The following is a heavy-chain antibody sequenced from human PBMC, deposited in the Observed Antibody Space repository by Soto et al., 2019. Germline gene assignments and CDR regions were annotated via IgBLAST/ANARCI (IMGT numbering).Heavy chain of an antibody. D-gene: IGHD6-6*01. Sequence: GGSLRLSCAASGFTFNNYALSWVRQAPGKGLEWISTISDSGSTYYADSVKGRFTISRDNSKNTLYLQMNSLRAEDTAVYYCAKERSSIAARLGLPDHESKFDYWGQGTLVTVSS. J-gene: IGHJ4*02. CDR3: AKERSSIAARLGLPDHESKFDY. CDR2: ISDSGST. CDR1: GFTFNNYA. V-gene: IGHV3-23*01.